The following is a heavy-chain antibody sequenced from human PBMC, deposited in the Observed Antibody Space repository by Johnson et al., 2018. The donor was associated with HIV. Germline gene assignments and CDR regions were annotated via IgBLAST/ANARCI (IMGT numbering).Heavy chain of an antibody. CDR1: GFTVSNNF. J-gene: IGHJ3*02. V-gene: IGHV3-66*02. D-gene: IGHD3-16*01. CDR2: IYSGDNT. CDR3: AKDRLFGFRNDAFDI. Sequence: VQLVESGGGLVQPGGSLRLSCAASGFTVSNNFMNWVRQAPGKGLEWVSLIYSGDNTYYADSVKGRFTISRDNSKNTLYLQMNSLRAEDTAVYYCAKDRLFGFRNDAFDIWGQGTMVTVSS.